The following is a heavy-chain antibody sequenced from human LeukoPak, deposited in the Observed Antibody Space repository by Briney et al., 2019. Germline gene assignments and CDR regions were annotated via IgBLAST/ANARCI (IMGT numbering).Heavy chain of an antibody. CDR2: ISAYDGNT. CDR3: VRDLEFVDGAFEI. V-gene: IGHV1-18*01. D-gene: IGHD6-6*01. J-gene: IGHJ3*02. Sequence: GASVKVSCKASGYTFTDYGMGWVRQAPGQGLEWMGWISAYDGNTNYAQRLQDRVTMTIDTSTTTAYMELRSLRSDDTAVYFCVRDLEFVDGAFEIWGQGTMVTVSS. CDR1: GYTFTDYG.